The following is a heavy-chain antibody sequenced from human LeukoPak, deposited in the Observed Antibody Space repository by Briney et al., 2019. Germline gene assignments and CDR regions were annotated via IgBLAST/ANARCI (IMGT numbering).Heavy chain of an antibody. CDR3: ARGYRSSWPLDY. D-gene: IGHD6-13*01. V-gene: IGHV4-59*01. Sequence: SETLSLTCTVSGGSISSYYWSWIRQPPGKGLEWIGYIYYSGSTNYNPSLKSRVTISVDTSKNQFSLKLSSVTAADTAVYYCARGYRSSWPLDYWGQGTLVTVSS. J-gene: IGHJ4*02. CDR1: GGSISSYY. CDR2: IYYSGST.